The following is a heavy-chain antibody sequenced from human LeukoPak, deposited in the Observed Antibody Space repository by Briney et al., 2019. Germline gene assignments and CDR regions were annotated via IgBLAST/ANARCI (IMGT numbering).Heavy chain of an antibody. D-gene: IGHD2-2*01. CDR2: VNHSGST. J-gene: IGHJ4*02. Sequence: PSETLSLTCAVYGGSFSDYYWSWIRQPPGKGLEWIGEVNHSGSTNYNSSLKSRVAISADTSKKQFSLKLSSVTAADTAVYYCARGLRSSTSPFDYWGQGTPVTVSS. CDR1: GGSFSDYY. V-gene: IGHV4-34*01. CDR3: ARGLRSSTSPFDY.